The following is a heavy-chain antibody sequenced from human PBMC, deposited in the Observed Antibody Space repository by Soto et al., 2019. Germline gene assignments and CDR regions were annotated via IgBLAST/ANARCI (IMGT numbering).Heavy chain of an antibody. CDR3: ASHPLNWSDADS. D-gene: IGHD1-1*01. V-gene: IGHV4-39*02. Sequence: PSETLSLTCDVSGDSISTSSYYWGWIRQPPGKGLEWIASIYYSGATYYNPSLQSRVTISVDTSNNRFSLTLSSLTAADTGVDYCASHPLNWSDADSWGQGVLVTVSS. CDR2: IYYSGAT. CDR1: GDSISTSSYY. J-gene: IGHJ4*02.